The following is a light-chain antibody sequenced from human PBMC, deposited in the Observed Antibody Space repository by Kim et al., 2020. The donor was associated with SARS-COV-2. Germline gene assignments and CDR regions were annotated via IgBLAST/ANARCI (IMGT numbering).Light chain of an antibody. CDR3: QAWDTSTVV. CDR1: ELGEKY. J-gene: IGLJ2*01. CDR2: EDN. Sequence: STVQRAGITCSGGELGEKYTYWHQQPPGHSPVLVIYEDNKRPSGIPERFSGSNSGNTATLTISGTQAIDEADYYCQAWDTSTVVFGGGTQLTVL. V-gene: IGLV3-1*01.